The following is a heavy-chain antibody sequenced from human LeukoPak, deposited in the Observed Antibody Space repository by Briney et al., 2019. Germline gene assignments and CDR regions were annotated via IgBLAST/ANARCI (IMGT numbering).Heavy chain of an antibody. V-gene: IGHV1-46*01. CDR1: GYTFASYY. J-gene: IGHJ4*02. CDR3: ARRVAVAGNFDY. D-gene: IGHD6-19*01. Sequence: ASVRLSCTASGYTFASYYMHWVRQAPGQGLEWMGIIKPSGGSTSYAQKVQGRVTMTRDMPTSTVYMELSSLRSEDTAVYYCARRVAVAGNFDYWGQGTLVTVSS. CDR2: IKPSGGST.